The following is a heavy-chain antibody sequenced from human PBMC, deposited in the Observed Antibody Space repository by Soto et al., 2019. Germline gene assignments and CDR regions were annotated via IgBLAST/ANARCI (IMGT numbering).Heavy chain of an antibody. CDR1: GFTFSSYA. CDR2: ISGGGETT. CDR3: AFNSGSGSYYFDY. D-gene: IGHD3-10*01. V-gene: IGHV3-23*01. Sequence: EVQLLESGGGLVQPGGSLRLSCAASGFTFSSYAMWWVRQAPGKGLECVSAISGGGETTYYPDSVQGRFTISRDNSKNTLYLQMNSLRAEDTAVYYCAFNSGSGSYYFDYWGQGTLVTVSS. J-gene: IGHJ4*02.